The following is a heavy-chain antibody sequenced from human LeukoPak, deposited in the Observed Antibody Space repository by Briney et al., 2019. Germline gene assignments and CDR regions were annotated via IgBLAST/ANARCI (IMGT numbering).Heavy chain of an antibody. D-gene: IGHD6-13*01. V-gene: IGHV3-74*01. CDR2: INSDGSST. CDR3: ARDPGIAAVDY. J-gene: IGHJ4*02. Sequence: GGSLRLSCAASGFTFSSYWMHWVRQAPGKGLVWVSRINSDGSSTSYADSVKGRFTISRDNAKNTLYLQMNSLRAGDTAVYYCARDPGIAAVDYWGQGTLVTVSS. CDR1: GFTFSSYW.